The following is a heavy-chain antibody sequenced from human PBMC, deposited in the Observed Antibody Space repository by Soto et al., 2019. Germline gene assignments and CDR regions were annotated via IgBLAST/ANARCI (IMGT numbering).Heavy chain of an antibody. CDR2: ISRSGRST. J-gene: IGHJ1*01. Sequence: EVQLLESGGGLVQPGGSLRLSCAASGFTFNTYAMSWVRQAPGKGLEWVSSISRSGRSTYYADSVKGRVTISRDNSESTLYLQMNRLRIEDTAVYYCRKERGMGDTECFHHWGQGVLVIVSS. V-gene: IGHV3-23*01. D-gene: IGHD3-16*01. CDR3: RKERGMGDTECFHH. CDR1: GFTFNTYA.